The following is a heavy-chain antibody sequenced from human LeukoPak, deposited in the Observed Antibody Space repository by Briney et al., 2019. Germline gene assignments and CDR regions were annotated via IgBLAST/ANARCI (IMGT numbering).Heavy chain of an antibody. J-gene: IGHJ4*02. Sequence: GGSLRLSCAASGFNFSSYEMIWVRQAPGRGLGWISYISTSGSTIYYGDTVEGRFTISRDNAKNSLYLQMYSLRAEDTAVYYCGRGDYSSSWYLDHWGQETQVTVSS. D-gene: IGHD6-13*01. CDR1: GFNFSSYE. CDR3: GRGDYSSSWYLDH. V-gene: IGHV3-48*03. CDR2: ISTSGSTI.